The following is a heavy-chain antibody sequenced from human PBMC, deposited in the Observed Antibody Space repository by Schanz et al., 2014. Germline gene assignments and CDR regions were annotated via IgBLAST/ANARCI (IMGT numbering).Heavy chain of an antibody. CDR2: IHYDGTYK. CDR3: AKADLPDYYDSSGPFDP. V-gene: IGHV3-30*02. J-gene: IGHJ5*02. D-gene: IGHD3-22*01. CDR1: GFTFSNYG. Sequence: QVQLVESGGGVVQPGRSLRLSCAASGFTFSNYGLHWVRQAPGKGLEWVAFIHYDGTYKYYADSVKGRFTISRDNSENTLYLQMISLRAEDTAVYYCAKADLPDYYDSSGPFDPWGQGTLVTVSS.